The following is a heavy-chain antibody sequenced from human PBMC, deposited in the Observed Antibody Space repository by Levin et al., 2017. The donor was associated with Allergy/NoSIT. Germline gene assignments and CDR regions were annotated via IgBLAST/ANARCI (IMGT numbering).Heavy chain of an antibody. V-gene: IGHV3-20*04. D-gene: IGHD3-10*01. CDR3: ARVDTMVRGANDY. Sequence: ASVKVSCAASGFTFDDYGMSWVRQAPGKGLEWVSGINWNGGSTGYADSVKGRFTISRDNAKNSLYLQMNSLRAEDTALYYCARVDTMVRGANDYWGQGTLVTVSS. CDR1: GFTFDDYG. J-gene: IGHJ4*02. CDR2: INWNGGST.